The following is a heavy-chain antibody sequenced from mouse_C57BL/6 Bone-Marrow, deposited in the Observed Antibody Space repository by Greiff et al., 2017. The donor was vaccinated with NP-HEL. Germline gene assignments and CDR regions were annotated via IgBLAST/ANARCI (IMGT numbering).Heavy chain of an antibody. J-gene: IGHJ1*03. CDR2: IDPENGDT. D-gene: IGHD2-1*01. V-gene: IGHV14-4*01. Sequence: DVQLQESGAELVRPGASVKLSCTASGFNIKDDYMHWVKQRPEQGLEWIGWIDPENGDTEYASKFQGKATITADTSSNTAYLQLSSLTSEDTAVYYCTYGNYRYFDVWGTGTTVTVSS. CDR1: GFNIKDDY. CDR3: TYGNYRYFDV.